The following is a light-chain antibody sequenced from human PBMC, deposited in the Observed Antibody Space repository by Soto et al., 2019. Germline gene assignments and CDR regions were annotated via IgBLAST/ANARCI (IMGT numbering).Light chain of an antibody. CDR2: SAS. CDR3: LQDFNYPRT. CDR1: QTVSKY. V-gene: IGKV1-6*01. Sequence: IQMTQSPSSLSASVGDRVTIACRASQTVSKYVNWYQQKPGKVPDLLIYSASTLYSGVPSRFSGSGSGTDFTLTISSLQPEDFATYYCLQDFNYPRTFGQGTKVDI. J-gene: IGKJ1*01.